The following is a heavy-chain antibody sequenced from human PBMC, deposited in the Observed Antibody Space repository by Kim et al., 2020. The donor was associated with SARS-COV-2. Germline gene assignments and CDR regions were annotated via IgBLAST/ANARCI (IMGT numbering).Heavy chain of an antibody. CDR3: AADYGCILNYFDD. V-gene: IGHV3-33*05. D-gene: IGHD3-10*01. Sequence: GGSLRLSCAASGFSFSNRGMHWVRQVPGKGLEWVAAISCDGSRKYYAESVKGRFTISRDDSKSTLYLQVDSLRAEDTALYYCAADYGCILNYFDDWGQGTLVTVSS. J-gene: IGHJ4*02. CDR2: ISCDGSRK. CDR1: GFSFSNRG.